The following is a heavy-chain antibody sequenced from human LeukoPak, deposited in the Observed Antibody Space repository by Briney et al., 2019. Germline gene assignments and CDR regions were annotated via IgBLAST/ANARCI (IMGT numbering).Heavy chain of an antibody. CDR3: ARLVPPGGGDCTGSNCHTVYYFDY. CDR1: GGSISSYY. Sequence: KPSETLSLTCTVSGGSISSYYWSWIRQPPGKGLEWIGYIYYSGSTNYNPSLKSRVTISVDTSKNQFSLKLSSVTAADTAVYYCARLVPPGGGDCTGSNCHTVYYFDYWGQGTLVTVSS. CDR2: IYYSGST. D-gene: IGHD2-15*01. J-gene: IGHJ4*02. V-gene: IGHV4-59*08.